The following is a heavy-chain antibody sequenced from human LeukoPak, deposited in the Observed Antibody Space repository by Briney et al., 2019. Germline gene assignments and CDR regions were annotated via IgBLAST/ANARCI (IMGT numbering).Heavy chain of an antibody. D-gene: IGHD3-10*01. J-gene: IGHJ4*02. CDR3: AREKGRGVISPYFDY. V-gene: IGHV3-53*01. CDR1: GFSVSSNY. Sequence: GGSLRLSCVASGFSVSSNYMSWVRQAPGKGLEWVSVIYSDGSTYYEDSVKGRFTISRDNSKNTLSLQMNSLRAEDTAVYYCAREKGRGVISPYFDYWGQGTLVTVSS. CDR2: IYSDGST.